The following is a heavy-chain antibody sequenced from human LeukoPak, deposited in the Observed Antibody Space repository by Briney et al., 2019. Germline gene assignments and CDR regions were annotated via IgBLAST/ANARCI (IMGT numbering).Heavy chain of an antibody. J-gene: IGHJ4*02. CDR1: GGTFRGYV. CDR2: IIPPFGPA. Sequence: SVKVSCKASGGTFRGYVVSWVRHAPGQGLEWIGGIIPPFGPAKYTQNFQGRVTFTTDDSMTTGYMEVRSLRSADTAMYYCARGPPTGMDVRWGQGTLVIVSS. CDR3: ARGPPTGMDVR. D-gene: IGHD3-10*02. V-gene: IGHV1-69*05.